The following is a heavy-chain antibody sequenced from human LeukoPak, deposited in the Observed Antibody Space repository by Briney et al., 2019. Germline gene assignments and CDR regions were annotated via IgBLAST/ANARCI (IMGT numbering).Heavy chain of an antibody. J-gene: IGHJ4*02. CDR2: ISGSGGST. CDR1: GFTFNTYT. D-gene: IGHD3-3*01. V-gene: IGHV3-23*01. Sequence: PGGSLRLSCAASGFTFNTYTMSWVRQAPGKGLEWVSAISGSGGSTYYADSVKGRFTVSRDNSKNTLYLQMNSLRAEDTAVYYCAKEGQITIFGVVITYYFDYWGQGTLVTVSS. CDR3: AKEGQITIFGVVITYYFDY.